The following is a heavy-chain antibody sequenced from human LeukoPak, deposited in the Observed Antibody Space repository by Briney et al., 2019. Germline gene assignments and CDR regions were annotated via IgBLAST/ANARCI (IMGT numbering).Heavy chain of an antibody. V-gene: IGHV4-59*12. CDR3: ARGIHSIGRAFDI. Sequence: SETLSLTCTVSGGSISSYYWSWIRQPPGKGLEWIGYIYYSGSTNYNPSLKSRVTISVDTSKNQFSLKLSSVTAADTAVYYCARGIHSIGRAFDIWGQGTMVTVSS. CDR1: GGSISSYY. CDR2: IYYSGST. J-gene: IGHJ3*02. D-gene: IGHD3-22*01.